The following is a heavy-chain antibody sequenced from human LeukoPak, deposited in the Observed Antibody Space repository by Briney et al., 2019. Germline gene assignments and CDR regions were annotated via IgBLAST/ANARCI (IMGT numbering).Heavy chain of an antibody. CDR2: INSDGSST. CDR1: GFTFSNYW. J-gene: IGHJ4*02. Sequence: GGSLRLSCAASGFTFSNYWMHWVRQAPGKGLVWVSRINSDGSSTNYADSVKGRFTISRDNAKNTLYLQMNSLAAEDTAVYYCARVEKVPQWSYDNWGQGTLVTVSS. CDR3: ARVEKVPQWSYDN. V-gene: IGHV3-74*01. D-gene: IGHD5-18*01.